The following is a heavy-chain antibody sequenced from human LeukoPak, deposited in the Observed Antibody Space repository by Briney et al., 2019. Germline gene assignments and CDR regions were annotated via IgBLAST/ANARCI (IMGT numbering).Heavy chain of an antibody. J-gene: IGHJ6*03. CDR3: ARVRSEPYDTAMVTYYYYMDV. CDR1: GGSISSYY. V-gene: IGHV4-4*07. Sequence: SETLSLTCTVSGGSISSYYWSWIRQPAGKGLEWIGRIYISGSTNYNPSLKSRVTMSVDTSKNQFSLKLSSVTAADTALYYCARVRSEPYDTAMVTYYYYMDVWGKGTTVTVSS. D-gene: IGHD5-18*01. CDR2: IYISGST.